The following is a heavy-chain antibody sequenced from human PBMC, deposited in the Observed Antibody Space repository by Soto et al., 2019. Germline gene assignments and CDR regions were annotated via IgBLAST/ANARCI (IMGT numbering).Heavy chain of an antibody. CDR3: ARKILGSTTRPNYWYFDL. D-gene: IGHD7-27*01. V-gene: IGHV3-23*01. CDR2: ISGGGDAA. CDR1: GFTFINYA. J-gene: IGHJ2*01. Sequence: EVQVLESGGGLVQPGGSLRLSCAGSGFTFINYAMNWVRQAPGKGLEWVSSISGGGDAAFFPDYVRGRFTISRDNSKNTVTLQMNSLGVDDTAVYYCARKILGSTTRPNYWYFDLWGRGTLVTGSS.